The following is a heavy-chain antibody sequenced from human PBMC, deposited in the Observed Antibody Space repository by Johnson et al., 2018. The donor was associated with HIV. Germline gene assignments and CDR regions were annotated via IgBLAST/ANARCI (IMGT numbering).Heavy chain of an antibody. CDR3: VRGLLWFGELLEAFDI. Sequence: VQLVESGGGLLQPGGSLRLSCAASGFTVSRNYMNWVRQAPGKGLEWVSVIYSGGSTYYADSVRGRFTISRDNSKNTLYLQMTSLRAEDTAVYYCVRGLLWFGELLEAFDIWGQGTMVTVSS. V-gene: IGHV3-53*01. CDR1: GFTVSRNY. D-gene: IGHD3-10*01. CDR2: IYSGGST. J-gene: IGHJ3*02.